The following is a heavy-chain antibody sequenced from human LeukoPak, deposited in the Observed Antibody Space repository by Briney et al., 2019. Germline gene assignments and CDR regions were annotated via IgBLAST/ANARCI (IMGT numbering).Heavy chain of an antibody. J-gene: IGHJ4*02. CDR3: ARGLSYDFRSGQYRGYYFDY. Sequence: GGSLRLSCAASGFTFSSYWMTWVRQAPGKGLEWVANIKQDGSEENYVDSVKGRFTISRDNAKNSLFLQTDSLRAEDTAVYYCARGLSYDFRSGQYRGYYFDYWGQGNLVTVSS. CDR1: GFTFSSYW. D-gene: IGHD3-3*01. V-gene: IGHV3-7*01. CDR2: IKQDGSEE.